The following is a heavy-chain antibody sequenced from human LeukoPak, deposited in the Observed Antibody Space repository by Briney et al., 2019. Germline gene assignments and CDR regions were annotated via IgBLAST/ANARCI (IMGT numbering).Heavy chain of an antibody. D-gene: IGHD3-10*02. V-gene: IGHV3-48*03. CDR2: ISSSGSTI. CDR1: GFTFSSYE. CDR3: AELGITMIGGV. Sequence: GGSLRLSCTAAGFTFSSYEMNWVRQAPGKGLEWVSYISSSGSTIYYADSVKGRFTISRDNAKNSLYLQMNSLRAEDTAVYYCAELGITMIGGVWGKGTTATISS. J-gene: IGHJ6*04.